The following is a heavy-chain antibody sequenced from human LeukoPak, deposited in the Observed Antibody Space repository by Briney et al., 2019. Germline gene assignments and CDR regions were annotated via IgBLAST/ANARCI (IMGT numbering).Heavy chain of an antibody. CDR3: ARGYSYRCDY. CDR2: LAANGDS. J-gene: IGHJ4*02. V-gene: IGHV3-13*01. Sequence: PGGSLRVSCAASRFAFYNYVMHWVRPTGQDLVWVSVLAANGDSYHAVSVKGRFTISRVSGNNALYLQMNSLRDGATAVYYCARGYSYRCDYWGQGTLVTVSS. CDR1: RFAFYNYV. D-gene: IGHD4-11*01.